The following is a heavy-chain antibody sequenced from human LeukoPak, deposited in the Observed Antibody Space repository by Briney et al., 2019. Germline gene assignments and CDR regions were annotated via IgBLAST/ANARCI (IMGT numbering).Heavy chain of an antibody. CDR3: AREWVYCSGGSCYLRYFDY. V-gene: IGHV1-18*01. CDR1: GYTFTSYG. D-gene: IGHD2-15*01. J-gene: IGHJ4*02. Sequence: ASVEVSCKASGYTFTSYGISWVRQAPGQGLEWMGWISAYNGNTNYAQKLQGRVTMTTDTSTSTAYMELRSLRSDDTAVYYCAREWVYCSGGSCYLRYFDYWGQGTLVTVSS. CDR2: ISAYNGNT.